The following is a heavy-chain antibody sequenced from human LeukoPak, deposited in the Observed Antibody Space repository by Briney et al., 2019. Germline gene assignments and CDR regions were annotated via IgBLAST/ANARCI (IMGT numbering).Heavy chain of an antibody. Sequence: GGSLRLTCAGSGFTFSSYWMTWVRQAPGKGLEWVANIKQDGSEKYYVDSVKGRFTISRDNAKNSLYLQMNSLRAEDTAVYYCVREARESGGFDYWGQGTLVTVSS. CDR2: IKQDGSEK. CDR3: VREARESGGFDY. CDR1: GFTFSSYW. V-gene: IGHV3-7*01. D-gene: IGHD5-24*01. J-gene: IGHJ4*02.